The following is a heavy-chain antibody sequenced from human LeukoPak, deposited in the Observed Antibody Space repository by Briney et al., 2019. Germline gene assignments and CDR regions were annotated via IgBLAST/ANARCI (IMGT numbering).Heavy chain of an antibody. CDR1: GFTFSNAW. V-gene: IGHV3-15*01. CDR3: TTRGSGWSRGWFDP. J-gene: IGHJ5*02. CDR2: IKTKTDGGTT. D-gene: IGHD6-19*01. Sequence: GSLRLSCAASGFTFSNAWMSWVRQAPGKGLEWVSRIKTKTDGGTTDYAAPVKGRFTISRDDTKNTLYLQMNSLKTEDTAVYYCTTRGSGWSRGWFDPWGQGTLVTVSS.